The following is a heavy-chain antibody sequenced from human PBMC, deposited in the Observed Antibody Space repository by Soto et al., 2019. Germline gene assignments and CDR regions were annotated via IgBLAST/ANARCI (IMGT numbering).Heavy chain of an antibody. CDR1: GASISTFY. CDR2: IYTNGAT. J-gene: IGHJ4*02. Sequence: QVQLQESGPGLVQPSGTLSLTCTVSGASISTFYWSWIRQPAGKGLEWIGRIYTNGATNYNPSLKSRVRMSVDTSKNQFSLTLSSGTAADTAVYYCARAGYSSGRYYFDFWGQGTLVTVSA. CDR3: ARAGYSSGRYYFDF. D-gene: IGHD3-22*01. V-gene: IGHV4-4*07.